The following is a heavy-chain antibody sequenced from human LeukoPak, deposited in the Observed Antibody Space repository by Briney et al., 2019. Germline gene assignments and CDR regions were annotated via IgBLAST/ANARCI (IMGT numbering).Heavy chain of an antibody. CDR3: AKSRDYDSSGDFDY. J-gene: IGHJ4*02. CDR2: MNPNSGNT. Sequence: ASVKVSCKASGYTFTSYDINWVRQATGQGLEWMGWMNPNSGNTGYAQKFQGRVTMTRNTSISTAYMELSSLRSEDTAVYYCAKSRDYDSSGDFDYWGQGTLVTVYS. CDR1: GYTFTSYD. D-gene: IGHD3-22*01. V-gene: IGHV1-8*01.